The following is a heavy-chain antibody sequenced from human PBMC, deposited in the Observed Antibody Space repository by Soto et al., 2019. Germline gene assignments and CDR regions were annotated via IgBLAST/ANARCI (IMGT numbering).Heavy chain of an antibody. CDR2: IIPILGIV. D-gene: IGHD6-13*01. CDR1: GDTFSSYT. Sequence: QVQLVESGAEVKKPGSSVKVSCKASGDTFSSYTISWVRQAPGQGLEWMGRIIPILGIVNYAQKFQGRVTITADKSTSTAYMELSSLRSEDTAVYYCARASSSWYYYYYGMDVWGQGTTVTVSS. V-gene: IGHV1-69*02. CDR3: ARASSSWYYYYYGMDV. J-gene: IGHJ6*02.